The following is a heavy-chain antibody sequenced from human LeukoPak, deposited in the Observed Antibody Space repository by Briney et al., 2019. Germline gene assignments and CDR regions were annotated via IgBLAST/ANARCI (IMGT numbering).Heavy chain of an antibody. CDR2: FYYSGST. Sequence: PSETLSLTCTVSGGFISCYYWSWIRQPPGRGLAWIGYFYYSGSTNYNHSLNSGVTISVDKSKNQFPLKLSSATAADTAVYYCARATYCSGGSCYSRVWFVPWGQGTLVTVSS. D-gene: IGHD2-15*01. CDR3: ARATYCSGGSCYSRVWFVP. CDR1: GGFISCYY. J-gene: IGHJ5*02. V-gene: IGHV4-59*01.